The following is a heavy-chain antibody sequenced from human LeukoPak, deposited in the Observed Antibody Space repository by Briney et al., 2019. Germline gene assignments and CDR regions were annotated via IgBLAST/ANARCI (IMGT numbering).Heavy chain of an antibody. V-gene: IGHV3-53*01. Sequence: GGSLRLSCAASGFIVSGKYMSWVRQAPGKGLEWVSVIRSDRSTSYADSVKGRFTISRDNSKNTLYLQMNSLRAEDTAVYYCASEGSFDSSGYNDALDIWGQGTMVTVSS. D-gene: IGHD3-22*01. CDR1: GFIVSGKY. CDR2: IRSDRST. CDR3: ASEGSFDSSGYNDALDI. J-gene: IGHJ3*02.